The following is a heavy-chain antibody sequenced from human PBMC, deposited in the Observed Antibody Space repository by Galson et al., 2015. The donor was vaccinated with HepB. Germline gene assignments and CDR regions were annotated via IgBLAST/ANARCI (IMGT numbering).Heavy chain of an antibody. CDR2: IIPIFGIA. CDR3: ARDSERPYGQPG. CDR1: GGTFSSYA. V-gene: IGHV1-69*13. Sequence: SVKVSCKASGGTFSSYAIGWVRQAPGQGLEWMGGIIPIFGIANYAQKFQGRVTITADESTSTAYMELSSLRSEDTAVYYCARDSERPYGQPGWGQGTRVTVSS. D-gene: IGHD4-17*01. J-gene: IGHJ4*02.